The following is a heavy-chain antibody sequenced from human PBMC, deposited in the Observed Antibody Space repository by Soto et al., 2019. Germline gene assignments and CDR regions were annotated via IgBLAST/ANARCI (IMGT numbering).Heavy chain of an antibody. CDR2: ISIGGDKT. D-gene: IGHD5-12*01. CDR3: AKWDGYGDH. Sequence: EVQLLESGGDLIQPGGSLRLSCAASGFTFSSNSFTWVRQAPGKGLEYVSGISIGGDKTWHADSVKGRFTVSRDNSKKTVYLQMTSLSVDDTAVYYCAKWDGYGDHWGQGTLVTVSS. V-gene: IGHV3-23*01. J-gene: IGHJ5*02. CDR1: GFTFSSNS.